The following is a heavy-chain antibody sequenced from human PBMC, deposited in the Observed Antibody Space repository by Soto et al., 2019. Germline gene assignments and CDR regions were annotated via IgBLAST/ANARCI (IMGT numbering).Heavy chain of an antibody. D-gene: IGHD1-7*01. V-gene: IGHV6-1*01. Sequence: SQTLSLTCAISGDSVSSNSAAWNWIRQSPSRGLEWLGRTYYRSKWYKDYAVSVNSRITINPDTSKNQLSLQLNSVIPEDTAVYSCARQNSSNNYCGMDVWGQGSTVTVSS. J-gene: IGHJ6*02. CDR3: ARQNSSNNYCGMDV. CDR1: GDSVSSNSAA. CDR2: TYYRSKWYK.